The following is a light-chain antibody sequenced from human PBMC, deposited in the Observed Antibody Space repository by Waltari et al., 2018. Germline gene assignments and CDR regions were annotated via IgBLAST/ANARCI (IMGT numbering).Light chain of an antibody. CDR2: THA. CDR3: MQRLEFPYT. V-gene: IGKV2-40*01. J-gene: IGKJ2*01. CDR1: QSLLSSDDGYTF. Sequence: EIVMTQTPLSLSVTPGEPASISCRSSQSLLSSDDGYTFLDWILQKPGQSPQLLIYTHAYRASRVPDRFSGTGSGSNFSLEISRVEAEDVGIYYCMQRLEFPYTFGQGTRLDMK.